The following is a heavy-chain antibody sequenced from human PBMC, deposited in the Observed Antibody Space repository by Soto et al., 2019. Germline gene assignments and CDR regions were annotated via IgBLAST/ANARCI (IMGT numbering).Heavy chain of an antibody. D-gene: IGHD1-26*01. CDR2: VRNKANSYTT. CDR3: ARYKLGGGFDY. V-gene: IGHV3-72*01. CDR1: GFRFSDHF. J-gene: IGHJ4*02. Sequence: EVQLVESGGGLVQSGGSLRLSCAASGFRFSDHFMDWVRQAPGKGLQWIGRVRNKANSYTTVYAASVEGRFTVSRDDSKNLVYLQMNSLKIEDTAVYYCARYKLGGGFDYWGQGTLVTVSA.